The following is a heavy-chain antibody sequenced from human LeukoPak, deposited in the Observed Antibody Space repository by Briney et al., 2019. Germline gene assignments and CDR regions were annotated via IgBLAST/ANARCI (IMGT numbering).Heavy chain of an antibody. J-gene: IGHJ4*02. CDR2: ISGSGGST. D-gene: IGHD3-3*01. CDR1: GFTFSSYA. Sequence: PGGSLRLSCAAAGFTFSSYAMSWVRQAPGKGLEWVSAISGSGGSTYYADSVKGRFTISRDNSKNTLYLQMNSLRAEDTAVYYCAKYPITIFGVVPRYFDYWGQGTLVTVSS. V-gene: IGHV3-23*01. CDR3: AKYPITIFGVVPRYFDY.